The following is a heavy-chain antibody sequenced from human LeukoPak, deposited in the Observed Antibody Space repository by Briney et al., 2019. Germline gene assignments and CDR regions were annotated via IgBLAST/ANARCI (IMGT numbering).Heavy chain of an antibody. CDR1: GGSISSYY. D-gene: IGHD3-3*01. CDR3: ARGHFTAIFGVVISYYFDY. J-gene: IGHJ4*02. CDR2: IYYSGST. Sequence: SETLSLTCTASGGSISSYYWSWIRQPPGKGLEWIGYIYYSGSTNYNPSLKSRVTISVDTSKNQFSLKLSSVTAADTAVYYCARGHFTAIFGVVISYYFDYWGQGTLVTVSS. V-gene: IGHV4-59*12.